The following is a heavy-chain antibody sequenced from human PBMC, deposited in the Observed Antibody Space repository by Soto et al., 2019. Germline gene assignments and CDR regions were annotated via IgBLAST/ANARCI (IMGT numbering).Heavy chain of an antibody. V-gene: IGHV4-31*03. CDR3: ARVGRRYYDSSGYFSDYFDY. D-gene: IGHD3-22*01. CDR2: IFYSGST. J-gene: IGHJ4*02. Sequence: SETLSLTCTVSGGSISSGGYYWSWIRQHPGKGLEWIGYIFYSGSTYYKPSLKSRVTISVDTSKNQFSLKLSSVTAADTAVYYCARVGRRYYDSSGYFSDYFDYWGQGTLVTVSS. CDR1: GGSISSGGYY.